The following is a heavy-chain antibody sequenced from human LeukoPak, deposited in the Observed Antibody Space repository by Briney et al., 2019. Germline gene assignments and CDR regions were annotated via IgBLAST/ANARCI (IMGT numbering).Heavy chain of an antibody. CDR2: IYYSGST. D-gene: IGHD6-6*01. V-gene: IGHV4-39*07. CDR3: ARRRIAARPGQYYFDY. CDR1: GGSISSSSYY. J-gene: IGHJ4*02. Sequence: SETLSLTCTVSGGSISSSSYYWGWIRQPPGKGLEWIGSIYYSGSTYYNPSLKSRVTISVDTSKNQFSLKLSSVTAADTAVYYCARRRIAARPGQYYFDYWGQGTLVTVSS.